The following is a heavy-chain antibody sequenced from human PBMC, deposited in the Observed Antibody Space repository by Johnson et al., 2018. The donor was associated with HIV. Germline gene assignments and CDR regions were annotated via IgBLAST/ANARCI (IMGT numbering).Heavy chain of an antibody. CDR1: GFTFSSYA. D-gene: IGHD1-14*01. J-gene: IGHJ3*02. CDR2: ISWNSGSI. CDR3: ARDEFYRMYALTALDI. Sequence: QLVESGGGVVQPGRSLRLSCAASGFTFSSYAMHWVRQAPGKGLEWVSGISWNSGSIGYVDSVKGRFTISRDNAKKSLYLQMNSLRAEDTAMYFCARDEFYRMYALTALDIWGQGTMVIVSS. V-gene: IGHV3-9*01.